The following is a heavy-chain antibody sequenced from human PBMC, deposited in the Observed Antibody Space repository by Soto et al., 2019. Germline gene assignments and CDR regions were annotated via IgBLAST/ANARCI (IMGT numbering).Heavy chain of an antibody. J-gene: IGHJ3*01. CDR1: GFSFSSYT. V-gene: IGHV3-48*01. CDR2: IGSAGHLA. Sequence: EVQLVESGGGLVQPGGSLRLSCSASGFSFSSYTMNWARQSPGKRLEWISYIGSAGHLAHYADSVKGRFTMSRDNAENSVHLQMDSLRVDDTAIYYCVRDQSYAFDLWGRGTMVAVSS. CDR3: VRDQSYAFDL.